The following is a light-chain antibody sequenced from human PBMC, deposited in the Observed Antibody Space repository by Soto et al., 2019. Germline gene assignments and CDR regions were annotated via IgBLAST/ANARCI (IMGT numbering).Light chain of an antibody. J-gene: IGKJ2*01. CDR2: GAS. V-gene: IGKV3-20*01. CDR3: HHYGTSPPHT. Sequence: EIVLMQSPDILSLSPGERATVSCRASETITNNDLAWYQKKPGQAPRLLLYGASTRPTGIPDRFSGSGSGTDFTLTIDRLEPEDFAGYFCHHYGTSPPHTFGQGTKLDIK. CDR1: ETITNND.